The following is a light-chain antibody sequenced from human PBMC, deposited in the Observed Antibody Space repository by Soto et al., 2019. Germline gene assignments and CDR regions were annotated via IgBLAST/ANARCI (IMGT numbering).Light chain of an antibody. V-gene: IGLV2-14*01. J-gene: IGLJ2*01. Sequence: QSVLTQPASVSGSPGQSITISCTGTNSDVGDYKYVSWYQQHPGKAPKLMIYDVSNRPSGVSNRFSGSKSGNTASLTISGLQAEDEADYYCSSYRSSSTLAVFGGGTKLTVL. CDR2: DVS. CDR3: SSYRSSSTLAV. CDR1: NSDVGDYKY.